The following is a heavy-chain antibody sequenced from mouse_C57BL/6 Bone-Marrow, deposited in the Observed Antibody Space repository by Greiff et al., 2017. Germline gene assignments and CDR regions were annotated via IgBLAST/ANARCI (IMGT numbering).Heavy chain of an antibody. V-gene: IGHV1-64*01. CDR3: ARKRLLHAMDY. D-gene: IGHD2-3*01. CDR1: GYTFTSYW. CDR2: IHPNSGST. J-gene: IGHJ4*01. Sequence: QVQLKQPGAELVKPGASVKLSCKASGYTFTSYWMHWVKQRPGQGLEWIGMIHPNSGSTNYNEKFKSKATLTVDKSSSTAYMQLSSMTSEDSAVYYCARKRLLHAMDYWGQGTSVTVSS.